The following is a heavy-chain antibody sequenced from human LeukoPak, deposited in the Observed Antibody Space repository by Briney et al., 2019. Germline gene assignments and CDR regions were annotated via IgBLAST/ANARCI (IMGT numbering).Heavy chain of an antibody. CDR3: ARLRGQLWLRNGFDY. Sequence: SETLSLTCTVSGYSISSGYYWGWIRQPPGKGLEWIGSIYHSGSTYYNPSLKSRVTISVDTSKNQFSLKLSSVTAADTAVYYCARLRGQLWLRNGFDYWGQGTLVTVSS. D-gene: IGHD5-18*01. J-gene: IGHJ4*02. CDR2: IYHSGST. V-gene: IGHV4-38-2*02. CDR1: GYSISSGYY.